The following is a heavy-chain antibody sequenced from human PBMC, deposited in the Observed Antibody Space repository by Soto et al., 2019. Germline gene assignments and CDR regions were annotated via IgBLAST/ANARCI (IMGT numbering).Heavy chain of an antibody. J-gene: IGHJ6*02. D-gene: IGHD6-13*01. V-gene: IGHV3-30-3*01. Sequence: QVQLVESGGGVVQPGRSLRLSCAAPGLTFSSYAMHWVRQAPGKGLEWVAVISYDGSNKYYTDSVKGRFTISRDNSKNPLFLQMNSLRGEDTALYYCVRGIGADYYYDMDVWGQGTTVTVSS. CDR3: VRGIGADYYYDMDV. CDR1: GLTFSSYA. CDR2: ISYDGSNK.